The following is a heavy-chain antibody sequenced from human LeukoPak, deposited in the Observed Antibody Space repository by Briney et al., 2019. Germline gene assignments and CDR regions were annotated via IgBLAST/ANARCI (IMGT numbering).Heavy chain of an antibody. CDR3: ARGTSYDSSGYYYVHHDKLDY. V-gene: IGHV1-46*01. D-gene: IGHD3-22*01. J-gene: IGHJ4*02. CDR2: INPTGGST. CDR1: GYTFISNY. Sequence: GASVKVFCKAAGYTFISNYMHWVRHPTGQRLEGMVIINPTGGSTSYAQKFQGRVTMTRDMSTSTVYMELSSLRSEDTAVYYCARGTSYDSSGYYYVHHDKLDYWGQGTLVTVSS.